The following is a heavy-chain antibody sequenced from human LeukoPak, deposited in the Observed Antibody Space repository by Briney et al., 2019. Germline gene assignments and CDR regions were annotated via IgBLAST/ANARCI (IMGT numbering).Heavy chain of an antibody. V-gene: IGHV4-39*07. D-gene: IGHD2-15*01. CDR1: GGSISSSSYY. Sequence: SETLSLTCTVSGGSISSSSYYWGWIRQPSGKGLEWIGSTYYSGSTYYNPSLKSRVTISVDTSKNQFSLKLSSVTAADTAVYYCARVHCSGGSCYLSRWFDPWGQGTLVTVSS. CDR3: ARVHCSGGSCYLSRWFDP. CDR2: TYYSGST. J-gene: IGHJ5*02.